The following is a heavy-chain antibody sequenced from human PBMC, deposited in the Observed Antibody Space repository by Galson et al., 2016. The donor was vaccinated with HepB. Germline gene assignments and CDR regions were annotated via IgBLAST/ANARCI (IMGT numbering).Heavy chain of an antibody. CDR1: GFALSTTGVG. Sequence: PALVKPTQTLTLTCTFSGFALSTTGVGVGWVRQPPGKALEWLALIFWDDEKRYRPSLGSRISITKNTAKNQVVLTMTNMHPVDTATYYWVHSAFLYPFGLTNYYNVFDFWGQGARVTVSS. D-gene: IGHD3-10*02. J-gene: IGHJ4*02. CDR2: IFWDDEK. CDR3: VHSAFLYPFGLTNYYNVFDF. V-gene: IGHV2-5*02.